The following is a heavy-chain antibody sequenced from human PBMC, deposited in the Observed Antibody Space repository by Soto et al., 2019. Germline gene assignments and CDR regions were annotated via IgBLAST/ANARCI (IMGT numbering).Heavy chain of an antibody. CDR3: ARDSGYSPYYYYGMDV. V-gene: IGHV4-59*01. CDR1: GGSISSYY. D-gene: IGHD5-12*01. J-gene: IGHJ6*02. CDR2: IYYSGST. Sequence: QVQLQESGPGLVKPSETLSLTCTVSGGSISSYYWSWIRQPPGKGLEWIGYIYYSGSTNYNPSLKSRVTISVDTSKNQFSLKLSSVTAADTAVYYCARDSGYSPYYYYGMDVWGQGTTVTVSS.